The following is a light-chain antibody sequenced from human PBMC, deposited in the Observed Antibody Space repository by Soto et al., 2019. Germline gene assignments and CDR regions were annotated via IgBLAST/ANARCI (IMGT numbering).Light chain of an antibody. V-gene: IGLV1-40*01. CDR1: GSNIGTGYD. CDR3: QSYDSSRFYV. J-gene: IGLJ1*01. CDR2: GNS. Sequence: QSVLTQPPSVSGAPGQRVTISCTGTGSNIGTGYDVNWYQQLPGTAPKLLIYGNSNRPSGVPDRFSGSKSGTSASLAITGLQAEDEADYYCQSYDSSRFYVFGTGTKVTVL.